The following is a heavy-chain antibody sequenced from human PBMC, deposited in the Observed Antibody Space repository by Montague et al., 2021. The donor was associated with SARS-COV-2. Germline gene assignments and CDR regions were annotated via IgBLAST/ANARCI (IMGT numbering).Heavy chain of an antibody. D-gene: IGHD4-23*01. CDR2: IYFSGSS. CDR3: ASPNSGRWYYFDY. Sequence: SETLSLTCTVSGGSVSSSGYYWGWIRQPPGKGLEWIGSIYFSGSSYYNPSLKSRVSISVDTPKNQFSLRLSSVTAADTAVYYCASPNSGRWYYFDYWGQGTLVTASS. J-gene: IGHJ4*02. V-gene: IGHV4-39*01. CDR1: GGSVSSSGYY.